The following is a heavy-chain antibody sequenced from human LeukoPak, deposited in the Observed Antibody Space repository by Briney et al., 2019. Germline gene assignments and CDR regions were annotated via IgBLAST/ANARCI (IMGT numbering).Heavy chain of an antibody. Sequence: SGGSLRLSCTPSEFPFRNYAMSWVRQAPGKRLEWVSAITDSGGNTYHADSVKGRFTISRDNSKNTLFLQMNSLRVEDTAVYYCAKGTSSSRPYYFDYWGQGALVTVSS. CDR2: ITDSGGNT. CDR1: EFPFRNYA. V-gene: IGHV3-23*01. D-gene: IGHD6-6*01. J-gene: IGHJ4*02. CDR3: AKGTSSSRPYYFDY.